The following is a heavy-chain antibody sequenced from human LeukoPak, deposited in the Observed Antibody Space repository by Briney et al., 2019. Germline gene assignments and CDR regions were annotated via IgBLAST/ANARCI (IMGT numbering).Heavy chain of an antibody. D-gene: IGHD3-10*01. J-gene: IGHJ4*02. CDR1: GFTFSSYS. V-gene: IGHV3-21*04. Sequence: GGSLRLSCAASGFTFSSYSMNWIRQAPGKGLEWVSSISSSSYYIYYADSVKGRFTISRDNAKNSLYLQMNSLRAEDTAVYYCARAKPKNMVRGLIMRRESRYYFDYWGQGTLVTVSS. CDR2: ISSSSYYI. CDR3: ARAKPKNMVRGLIMRRESRYYFDY.